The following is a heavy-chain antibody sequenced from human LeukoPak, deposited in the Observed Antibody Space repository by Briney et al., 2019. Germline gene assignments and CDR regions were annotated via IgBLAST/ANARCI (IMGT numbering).Heavy chain of an antibody. J-gene: IGHJ4*02. CDR2: ISSSGSTI. CDR1: GFTFSSYE. V-gene: IGHV3-48*03. Sequence: PGGSLRLSCAASGFTFSSYEMNWVRQAPGKGLEWVSYISSSGSTIYYADSVKGRFTISRDNAKKSLYLQMNSLRAEDTAVYYCARSAGNVLTGSYSYFDYWGQGTLVTVSS. D-gene: IGHD3-9*01. CDR3: ARSAGNVLTGSYSYFDY.